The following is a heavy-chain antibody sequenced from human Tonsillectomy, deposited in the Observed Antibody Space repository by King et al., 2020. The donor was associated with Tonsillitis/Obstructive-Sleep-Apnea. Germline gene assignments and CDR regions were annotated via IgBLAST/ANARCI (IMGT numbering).Heavy chain of an antibody. CDR2: ISYDGSNK. CDR3: AGDRFRTIFGVARTWFDP. D-gene: IGHD3-3*01. J-gene: IGHJ5*02. Sequence: VQLVESGGGVVQPGRSLRLSCAASGFTFSSYAMHWVRQAPGKGLEWVAVISYDGSNKYYADSVKGRFTISRDNSKNTLYLQMNSLRAEDTAVYYCAGDRFRTIFGVARTWFDPWGQGTLVTVSS. V-gene: IGHV3-30*01. CDR1: GFTFSSYA.